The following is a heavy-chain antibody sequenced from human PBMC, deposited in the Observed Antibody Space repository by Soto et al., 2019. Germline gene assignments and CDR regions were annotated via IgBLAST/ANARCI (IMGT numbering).Heavy chain of an antibody. V-gene: IGHV4-59*08. J-gene: IGHJ4*02. Sequence: QVQLQESGPGLVKPSETLSLTCTVSGGSISSYYWRWIRQHPGKGLEWIGYIYYSGSTNYNPSLKSRVTVSVDTSKNPFYLKLSSVTAADTSVYYCARRWGRTFDYWGQGTLVTVSS. CDR1: GGSISSYY. CDR2: IYYSGST. CDR3: ARRWGRTFDY. D-gene: IGHD1-26*01.